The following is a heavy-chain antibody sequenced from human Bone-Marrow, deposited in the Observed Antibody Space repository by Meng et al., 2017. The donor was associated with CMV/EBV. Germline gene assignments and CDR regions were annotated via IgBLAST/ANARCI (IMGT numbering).Heavy chain of an antibody. CDR1: GGSISSSSYY. D-gene: IGHD2-2*01. CDR3: ARQDLVLVPYAMSWLDP. J-gene: IGHJ5*02. Sequence: SETLSLTCTVSGGSISSSSYYWGWIRQPPGKGLEWIGSIYYSGSAYYNPSLESRITISVDTSKNQFSLKLSSVTAADTALYYCARQDLVLVPYAMSWLDPWGQGTLVTVSS. CDR2: IYYSGSA. V-gene: IGHV4-39*01.